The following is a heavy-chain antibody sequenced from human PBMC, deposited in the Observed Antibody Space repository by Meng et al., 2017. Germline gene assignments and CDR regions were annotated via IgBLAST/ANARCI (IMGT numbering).Heavy chain of an antibody. CDR2: IHTRGST. Sequence: SETLSLTCTVSGDSISSGSYFWSWIRQPAGKGLEWIGRIHTRGSTEYNPSLRSRVTISADTSKNQFSLKVTSVTAADTAVYYCARGNNYVDFHFWGQGKLVNVFS. D-gene: IGHD4-11*01. J-gene: IGHJ4*02. CDR1: GDSISSGSYF. CDR3: ARGNNYVDFHF. V-gene: IGHV4-61*02.